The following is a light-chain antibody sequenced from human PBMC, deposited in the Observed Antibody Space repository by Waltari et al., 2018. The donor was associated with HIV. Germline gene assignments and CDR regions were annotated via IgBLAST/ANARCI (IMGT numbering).Light chain of an antibody. Sequence: QSVLTQPPSVSGTPGQRVTISCSGSSSNIGRNYVYWYQQLPGTAPKLLIYRNNQRPSVVPDRVSVSKSGTSVSLAISGLRSEDEADYHCGAWDDSLSGWVFGGGTKLTVL. CDR1: SSNIGRNY. V-gene: IGLV1-47*01. J-gene: IGLJ3*02. CDR2: RNN. CDR3: GAWDDSLSGWV.